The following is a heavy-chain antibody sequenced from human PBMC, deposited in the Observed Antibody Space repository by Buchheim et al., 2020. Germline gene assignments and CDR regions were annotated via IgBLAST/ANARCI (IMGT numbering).Heavy chain of an antibody. J-gene: IGHJ4*02. CDR2: IYHSGST. CDR3: ARGVTGYCSSTSCPTYYFDY. D-gene: IGHD2-2*01. V-gene: IGHV4-30-2*01. CDR1: GGSISSGGYS. Sequence: QLQLQESGSGLVKPSQTLSLTCAVSGGSISSGGYSWSWIRQPPGKGLEWIGYIYHSGSTYYNPSLKSRVTISVDRYKNQFSLKLSSVTAADTAVYYCARGVTGYCSSTSCPTYYFDYWGQGTL.